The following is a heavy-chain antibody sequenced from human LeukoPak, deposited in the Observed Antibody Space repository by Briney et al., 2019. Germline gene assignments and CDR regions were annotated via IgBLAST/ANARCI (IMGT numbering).Heavy chain of an antibody. V-gene: IGHV3-30*02. CDR3: ASPNPFYCSGGSCYLPLDY. J-gene: IGHJ4*02. D-gene: IGHD2-15*01. Sequence: GGSLRLSCAASGFTFSSYGMHWVRQAPGKGLEWVAFIRYDGSNKYYADSVKGRSTISRDNSKNTLYLQMNSLRAEDTAVYYCASPNPFYCSGGSCYLPLDYWGQGTLVTVSS. CDR2: IRYDGSNK. CDR1: GFTFSSYG.